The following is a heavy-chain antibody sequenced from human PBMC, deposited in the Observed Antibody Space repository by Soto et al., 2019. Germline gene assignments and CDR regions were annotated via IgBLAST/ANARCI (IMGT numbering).Heavy chain of an antibody. J-gene: IGHJ4*02. D-gene: IGHD3-3*01. V-gene: IGHV3-23*01. Sequence: GGSLRLSCAASGFNFNNYVMSWVRQAPGKGLEWISAMSGGGGTYYADSVKGRFTISRDNSKNTLFLQMSSLRPEDTAFYYCAKGSAAARPYYFDSWGPGTLVTVSS. CDR2: MSGGGGT. CDR1: GFNFNNYV. CDR3: AKGSAAARPYYFDS.